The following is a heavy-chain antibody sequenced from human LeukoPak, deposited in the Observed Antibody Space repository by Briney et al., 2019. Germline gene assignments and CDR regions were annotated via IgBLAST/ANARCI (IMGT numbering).Heavy chain of an antibody. CDR3: ARGYCSGGSFYEDWFNP. CDR2: INPNSGGT. Sequence: GASVKVSCKASGYTFTGYYMHWVRQAPGQGLEWMGWINPNSGGTNYAQKFQGRVTMTRDTSISTAYMELSRLRSDDTAVYYCARGYCSGGSFYEDWFNPWGQGTLVTVSS. V-gene: IGHV1-2*02. D-gene: IGHD2-15*01. J-gene: IGHJ5*02. CDR1: GYTFTGYY.